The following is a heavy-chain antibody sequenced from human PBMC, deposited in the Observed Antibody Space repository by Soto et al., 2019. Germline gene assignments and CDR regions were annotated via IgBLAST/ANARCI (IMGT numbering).Heavy chain of an antibody. J-gene: IGHJ4*02. CDR1: GGSISSGGYS. CDR3: XXXPDS. Sequence: QVQLQESGPGLVKPSQTLSLTCTVSGGSISSGGYSWSWIRQHPGKGLEWIGYIYYSGSTYYNPXXXXXXXXXXXXXXXXXXXXXXXXXXXXXXXXXXXXXPDSWGQGTLVTVSS. CDR2: IYYSGST. V-gene: IGHV4-31*01.